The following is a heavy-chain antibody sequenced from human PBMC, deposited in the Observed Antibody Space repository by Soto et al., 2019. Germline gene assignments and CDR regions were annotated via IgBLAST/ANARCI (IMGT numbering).Heavy chain of an antibody. J-gene: IGHJ6*03. D-gene: IGHD6-6*01. CDR1: GFSLSTSGMC. CDR2: IDWDDDK. Sequence: SGPTLVNPTQTLTLTCTFSGFSLSTSGMCVSWIRQPPGKALEWLARIDWDDDKYYSTSLKTRLTISKDTSKNQVVLTMTNMDPVDTATYYCARILGRPFYYYYMDVWGKGTTVTVSS. V-gene: IGHV2-70*11. CDR3: ARILGRPFYYYYMDV.